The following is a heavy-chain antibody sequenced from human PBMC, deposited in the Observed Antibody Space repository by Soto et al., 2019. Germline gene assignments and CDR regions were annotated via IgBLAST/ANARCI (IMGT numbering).Heavy chain of an antibody. J-gene: IGHJ4*02. CDR1: GGSISSYY. CDR2: ISYSGNT. V-gene: IGHV4-59*01. CDR3: ARDRSESSDWYYLDY. Sequence: MSLTCIVSGGSISSYYWSWIRQPPGKGLEWIGYISYSGNTNYNPSFKSRVTISLDTSKNQFSLKLSSVTAADTAVYYCARDRSESSDWYYLDYWGQGALVTVSS. D-gene: IGHD6-13*01.